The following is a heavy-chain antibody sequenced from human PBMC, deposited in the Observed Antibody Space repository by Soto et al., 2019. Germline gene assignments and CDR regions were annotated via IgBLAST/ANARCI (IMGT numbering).Heavy chain of an antibody. CDR2: IWYDGSNK. J-gene: IGHJ3*02. V-gene: IGHV3-33*01. CDR1: GFTFSSYG. CDR3: ARGREVLRFLEWFHDAFDI. D-gene: IGHD3-3*01. Sequence: GGSLRLSCAASGFTFSSYGMHWVRQAPGKGLEWVAVIWYDGSNKYYADSVKGRFTISRDKSKDTLYLQMNSLRAEDTAVYYCARGREVLRFLEWFHDAFDIWGQGTMVTVSS.